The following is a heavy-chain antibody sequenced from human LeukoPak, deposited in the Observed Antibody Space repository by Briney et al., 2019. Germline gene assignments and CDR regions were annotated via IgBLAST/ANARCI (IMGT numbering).Heavy chain of an antibody. Sequence: GGSLRLSCAASGFTFSSYGMHWVRQAPGKGLEWVAFIQYDGSSKYYTDSVKGRFTISRDNSRNTMYVQMNSLRPEDTAAYYCAKDSAVVAAPPENYFDYWGQGTLVTVSS. D-gene: IGHD2-15*01. CDR2: IQYDGSSK. CDR3: AKDSAVVAAPPENYFDY. V-gene: IGHV3-30*02. J-gene: IGHJ4*02. CDR1: GFTFSSYG.